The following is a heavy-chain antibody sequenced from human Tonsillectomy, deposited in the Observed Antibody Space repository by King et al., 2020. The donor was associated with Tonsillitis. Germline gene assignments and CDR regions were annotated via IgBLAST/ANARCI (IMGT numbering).Heavy chain of an antibody. Sequence: VQLVESGGGLVKPGGTLRLSCATSGFTFRNFHMNWVRQAPGKGLEWVSSISSDSNYIYYADSLKGRFTVSRANAKSSLYLQMDSLRAEDTAVYYCAKDRGEGLYDTCRGAFDIWGQGTKVTVSS. CDR3: AKDRGEGLYDTCRGAFDI. D-gene: IGHD3-22*01. CDR2: ISSDSNYI. V-gene: IGHV3-21*01. J-gene: IGHJ3*02. CDR1: GFTFRNFH.